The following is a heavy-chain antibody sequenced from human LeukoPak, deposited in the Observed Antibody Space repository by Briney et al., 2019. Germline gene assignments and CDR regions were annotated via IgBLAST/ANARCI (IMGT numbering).Heavy chain of an antibody. CDR1: GFTFSSYG. Sequence: PGGSLRLSCAASGFTFSSYGMHWVRQAPGKGLEWVAVISYDGSNKYYADSVKGRFTISRDNSKNTLYLQMNSLRAEDTAVYYCAKDHDYGDSEGWFDPWGQGTLVTVSS. J-gene: IGHJ5*02. CDR2: ISYDGSNK. CDR3: AKDHDYGDSEGWFDP. D-gene: IGHD4-17*01. V-gene: IGHV3-30*18.